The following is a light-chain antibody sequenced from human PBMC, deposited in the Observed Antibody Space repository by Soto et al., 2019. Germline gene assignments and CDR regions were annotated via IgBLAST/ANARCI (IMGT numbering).Light chain of an antibody. CDR3: QRNGSSAA. CDR2: GAS. J-gene: IGKJ4*01. V-gene: IGKV3-20*01. CDR1: QSVTSSY. Sequence: EIVLTQSPGTLSLSPGERATLSCRASQSVTSSYLAWYQQKPGQAPRLLIYGASSRATGIPDRFSGSGSGTNSTLTIGLLGDEVFAVIYCQRNGSSAAFGGGTKGEIK.